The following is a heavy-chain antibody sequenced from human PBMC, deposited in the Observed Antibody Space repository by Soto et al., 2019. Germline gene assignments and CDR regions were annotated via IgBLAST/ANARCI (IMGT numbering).Heavy chain of an antibody. Sequence: ASVKVSCKASGYTFTSYGITWVRQAPGQGLEWMGWTSATNDYTEYAQKFQGRLTLTTDTSTTTAYMELRSLGSDDTAMYYCAKNMARGDYDDYWGQGTLVTVS. CDR2: TSATNDYT. CDR3: AKNMARGDYDDY. CDR1: GYTFTSYG. D-gene: IGHD3-10*01. J-gene: IGHJ4*02. V-gene: IGHV1-18*01.